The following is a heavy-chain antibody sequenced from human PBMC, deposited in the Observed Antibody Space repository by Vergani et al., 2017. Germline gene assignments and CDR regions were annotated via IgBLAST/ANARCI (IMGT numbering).Heavy chain of an antibody. CDR3: AKHFRGWGIDY. D-gene: IGHD3-16*01. CDR2: IQFDGSNQ. J-gene: IGHJ4*02. Sequence: QVQLVESGGGVVQRGGSLILPCATSGFTLSNHDMQWCRQGPGKGLEFVAFIQFDGSNQYYADSVKGRFTLSRDFSKNTLYLQMNSLRTDDTATYYCAKHFRGWGIDYWGQGTQVIVSS. V-gene: IGHV3-30*02. CDR1: GFTLSNHD.